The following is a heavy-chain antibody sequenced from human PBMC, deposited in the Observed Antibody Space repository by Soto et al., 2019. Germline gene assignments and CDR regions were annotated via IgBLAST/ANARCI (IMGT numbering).Heavy chain of an antibody. D-gene: IGHD3-10*02. CDR3: AREAYNVGC. J-gene: IGHJ4*02. CDR2: ISSSGGGI. Sequence: GGSLRLSCAASGFTFSNYGMNWVRQAPGKGLEWVSYISSSGGGIHYADSAKGRFTISRDNAKNSLYLQMNSLRAEDTAVYFCAREAYNVGCWGQGTLVTVSS. V-gene: IGHV3-48*03. CDR1: GFTFSNYG.